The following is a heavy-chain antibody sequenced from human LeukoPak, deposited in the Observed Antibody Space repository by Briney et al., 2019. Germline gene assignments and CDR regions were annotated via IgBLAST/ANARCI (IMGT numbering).Heavy chain of an antibody. Sequence: PGGSLRLSCAASGFTFSSCGMHWVRQAPGKGLEWVAFIWYDGSNKCYADSVKGRFTISRDNSKNTLYLQMNSLRAEDTAVYYCARDRGAAGTWFLDYWGQGTLVTVSS. CDR3: ARDRGAAGTWFLDY. CDR2: IWYDGSNK. V-gene: IGHV3-33*01. J-gene: IGHJ4*02. D-gene: IGHD6-13*01. CDR1: GFTFSSCG.